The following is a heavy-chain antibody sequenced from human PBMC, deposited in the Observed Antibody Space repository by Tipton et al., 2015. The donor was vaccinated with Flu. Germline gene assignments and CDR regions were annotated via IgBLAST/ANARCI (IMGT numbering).Heavy chain of an antibody. V-gene: IGHV4-38-2*02. J-gene: IGHJ4*02. CDR1: TFSVSGIVY. D-gene: IGHD2-2*01. CDR3: AREGTKLVGFCSGTSCFYDY. CDR2: FYPSGTS. Sequence: TLSLTCSVSTFSVSGIVYWGWIRQPPGKGLEWLGSFYPSGTSYYNPSLKSRVTISVDTSKGHSSLNLRSVTAGDTAVYYCAREGTKLVGFCSGTSCFYDYWGQGTLVTVSS.